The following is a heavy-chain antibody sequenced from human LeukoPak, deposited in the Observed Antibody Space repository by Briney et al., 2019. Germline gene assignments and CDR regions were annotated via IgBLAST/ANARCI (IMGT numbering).Heavy chain of an antibody. CDR2: ISGGGGSK. CDR3: ARDRESINRVEMALLFDY. CDR1: GFTFSSYA. V-gene: IGHV3-23*01. D-gene: IGHD5-24*01. Sequence: GGSLRLSCAASGFTFSSYAMSWVRQAPGKGLEWVSAISGGGGSKYYADSVKGRFTISRDNSKSTLYLQMNSLRAEDTAVYYCARDRESINRVEMALLFDYWGQGTLVTVSS. J-gene: IGHJ4*02.